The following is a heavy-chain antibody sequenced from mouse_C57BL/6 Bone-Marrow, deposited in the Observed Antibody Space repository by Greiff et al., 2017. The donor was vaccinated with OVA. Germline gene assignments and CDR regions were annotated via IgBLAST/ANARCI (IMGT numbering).Heavy chain of an antibody. D-gene: IGHD1-1*01. CDR2: IHPNSGST. V-gene: IGHV1-64*01. CDR3: GTVVARGDY. CDR1: GYTFTSYW. Sequence: QVQLQQPGAELVKPGASVKLSCKASGYTFTSYWMHWVKQRPGQGLEWIGMIHPNSGSTNYNEKFTSKATLTVDKSSSTAYMQLSSLTSEDSAGYYCGTVVARGDYWGQGTTLTVSS. J-gene: IGHJ2*01.